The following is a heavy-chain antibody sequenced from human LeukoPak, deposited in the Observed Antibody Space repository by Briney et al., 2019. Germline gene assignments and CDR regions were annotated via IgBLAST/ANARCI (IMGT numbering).Heavy chain of an antibody. Sequence: SVKVSCKASGGTFSSYAISRVRQAPGQGLEWMGGIIPILGTANYAQKFQGRVTITADESTSTAYMELSSLRSEDTAVYYCATKRGYSYGSPHWGQGTLVTVSS. D-gene: IGHD5-18*01. CDR1: GGTFSSYA. V-gene: IGHV1-69*13. J-gene: IGHJ4*02. CDR3: ATKRGYSYGSPH. CDR2: IIPILGTA.